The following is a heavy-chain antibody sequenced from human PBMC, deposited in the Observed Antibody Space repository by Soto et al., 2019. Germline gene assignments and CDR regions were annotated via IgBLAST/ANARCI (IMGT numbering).Heavy chain of an antibody. V-gene: IGHV1-69*12. CDR1: GGTFGNYA. D-gene: IGHD2-21*02. Sequence: QVQLVQSGAEMAKPGSSVKVSCKVSGGTFGNYAINWVRQAPGLGLEWMGEIIPVFGSPRNAQNFQDRVTITADESTTTVYMELSSVRSEDTAVYYCVRGSVRLRPAGDYWGQGTLVIVSS. J-gene: IGHJ4*02. CDR2: IIPVFGSP. CDR3: VRGSVRLRPAGDY.